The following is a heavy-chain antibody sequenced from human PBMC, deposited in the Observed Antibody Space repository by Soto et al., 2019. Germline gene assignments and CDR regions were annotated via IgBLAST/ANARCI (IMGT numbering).Heavy chain of an antibody. D-gene: IGHD5-12*01. J-gene: IGHJ4*02. CDR3: ARDFSALRLGSRGYSGPFDY. CDR2: IWYDGSNK. Sequence: TGGSLRLSCAASGFTFSSYGMHWVRQAPGKGLEWVAVIWYDGSNKYYADSVKGRFTISRDNSKNTLYLQMNSLRAEDTAVYYCARDFSALRLGSRGYSGPFDYWGQGTLVTVSS. V-gene: IGHV3-33*01. CDR1: GFTFSSYG.